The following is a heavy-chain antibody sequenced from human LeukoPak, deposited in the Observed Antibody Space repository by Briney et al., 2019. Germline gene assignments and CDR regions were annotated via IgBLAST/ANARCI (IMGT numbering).Heavy chain of an antibody. J-gene: IGHJ4*02. Sequence: GESVNISCKGSGYSFTNYWIGWVRQLPGKGLEWMGIIYPGDSDTRYSPSFQGQVTISAAKSISTAYLQWSSLKASDTAMYYCAQSSGGSWTTFDYWGQGTLVTVSS. D-gene: IGHD2-15*01. CDR3: AQSSGGSWTTFDY. CDR1: GYSFTNYW. CDR2: IYPGDSDT. V-gene: IGHV5-51*01.